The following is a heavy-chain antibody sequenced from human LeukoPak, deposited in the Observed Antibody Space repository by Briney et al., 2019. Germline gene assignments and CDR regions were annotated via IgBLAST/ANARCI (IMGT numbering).Heavy chain of an antibody. V-gene: IGHV1-69*13. CDR1: GYTFTSYG. Sequence: SVKVSCKASGYTFTSYGISWVRQAPGQGLEWMGGIIPIFRTTKYAQKFQGRVTITADESTTTAYMELSSLRSEDTALYYCARHGGYTNGYELKNYYQYYVDVWGKGTTLTVSS. CDR2: IIPIFRTT. D-gene: IGHD5-18*01. J-gene: IGHJ6*03. CDR3: ARHGGYTNGYELKNYYQYYVDV.